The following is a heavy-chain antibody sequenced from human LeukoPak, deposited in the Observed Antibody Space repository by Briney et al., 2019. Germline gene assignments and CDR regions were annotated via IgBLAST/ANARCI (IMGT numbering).Heavy chain of an antibody. Sequence: GGSLRLSCAASGFTFSSYAMSWVRQAPGKGLEWVSVSGSGGSTYYADSVKGRFTISRDNSKNTLYLQMTSLRAEDTAVYYCAKGEWFGEPWDYWGQGTLVTVSS. D-gene: IGHD3-10*01. CDR3: AKGEWFGEPWDY. V-gene: IGHV3-23*01. CDR1: GFTFSSYA. CDR2: SGSGGST. J-gene: IGHJ4*02.